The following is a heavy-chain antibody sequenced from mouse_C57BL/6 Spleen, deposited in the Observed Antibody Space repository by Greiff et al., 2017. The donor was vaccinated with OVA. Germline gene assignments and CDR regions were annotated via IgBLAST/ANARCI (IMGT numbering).Heavy chain of an antibody. CDR3: AREELGYAMDY. D-gene: IGHD4-1*01. CDR1: GYAFSSYW. CDR2: IYPGDGDT. J-gene: IGHJ4*01. V-gene: IGHV1-80*01. Sequence: QVQLQQSGAELVKPGASVKISCKASGYAFSSYWMNWVKQRPGKGLEWIGQIYPGDGDTNYNGKFKGKATLTAEKSSSTAYMQLSSLTSEDSAVYFCAREELGYAMDYWGQGTSVAVSS.